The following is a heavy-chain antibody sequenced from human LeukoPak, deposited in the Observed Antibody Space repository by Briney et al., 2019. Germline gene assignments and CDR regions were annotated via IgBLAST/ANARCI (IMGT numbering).Heavy chain of an antibody. CDR3: ARRYYYNLGSFPFDF. V-gene: IGHV4-34*01. J-gene: IGHJ4*02. CDR1: GGPFSGYF. CDR2: IHNSGTT. Sequence: SETLSLTCAVSGGPFSGYFWSWIRQSSGKGLEWIGEIHNSGTTNYNPSLNSRVTISEDTSKNQFYLNLSSVTGADTAVYYCARRYYYNLGSFPFDFWGQGTLVTVSS. D-gene: IGHD3-10*01.